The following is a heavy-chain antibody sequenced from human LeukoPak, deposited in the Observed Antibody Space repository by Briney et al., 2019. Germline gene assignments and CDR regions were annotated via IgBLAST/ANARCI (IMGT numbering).Heavy chain of an antibody. J-gene: IGHJ4*02. D-gene: IGHD1-26*01. Sequence: PGGSLRLSCAASGFTFDDYGMSWVRQAPGKGLEWLANINKDGSVRYYVDSVKGRFTISRDNANNSVYLQMNSLRVEDTAVYYCTRGGYSGYFFSGDYWGQGSLVAVSS. CDR2: INKDGSVR. V-gene: IGHV3-7*01. CDR1: GFTFDDYG. CDR3: TRGGYSGYFFSGDY.